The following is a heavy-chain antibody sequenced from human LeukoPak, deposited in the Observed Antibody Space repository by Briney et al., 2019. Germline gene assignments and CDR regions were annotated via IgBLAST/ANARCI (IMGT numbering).Heavy chain of an antibody. V-gene: IGHV4-59*01. Sequence: PSETLSLTCTVSGGSISSYYWSWIRQPPGKGLEWLGYIYYTGRTNYNHSLKSRVTISIDPSKEQFSLKLSSVPAAHTAIYFWARADCGRHPASALGYWGQGTLVTVSS. CDR2: IYYTGRT. D-gene: IGHD3-16*01. CDR3: ARADCGRHPASALGY. CDR1: GGSISSYY. J-gene: IGHJ4*02.